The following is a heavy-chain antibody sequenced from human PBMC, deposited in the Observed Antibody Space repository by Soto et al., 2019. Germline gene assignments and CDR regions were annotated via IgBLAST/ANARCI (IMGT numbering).Heavy chain of an antibody. V-gene: IGHV4-34*01. CDR3: ARVERGTATTVVDAFDI. CDR1: GGFVTSGSYY. D-gene: IGHD1-1*01. CDR2: MSHSGGT. Sequence: QVQLQQWGAGLLKPSETLSLTCAVYGGFVTSGSYYWSWIRQPPGKGLEWIGEMSHSGGTHFNPSLKSRVTLSVDTSKNQFTLKMSSVTAADTALYYCARVERGTATTVVDAFDIWGPGKMVTVSS. J-gene: IGHJ3*02.